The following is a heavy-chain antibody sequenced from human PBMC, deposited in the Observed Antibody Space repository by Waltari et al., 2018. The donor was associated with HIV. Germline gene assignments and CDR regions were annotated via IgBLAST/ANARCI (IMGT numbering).Heavy chain of an antibody. CDR3: ARSPGPSVVCTHFDY. J-gene: IGHJ4*02. CDR2: ISIRSTYR. CDR1: GFTFSNYT. D-gene: IGHD2-2*01. V-gene: IGHV3-21*01. Sequence: EVQLLESGGGLVKPGGSLRLSCAASGFTFSNYTMHWVRQAPGKGLEWVSSISIRSTYRYHADSVKVRFTSSRYNAKNSLYVQMNSLRAEDTAVYYWARSPGPSVVCTHFDYWRQVTLVTVSS.